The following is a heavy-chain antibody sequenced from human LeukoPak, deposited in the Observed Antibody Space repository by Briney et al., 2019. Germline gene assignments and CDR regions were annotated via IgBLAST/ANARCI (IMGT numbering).Heavy chain of an antibody. CDR1: GFTFSSYG. Sequence: GRSLRLSCAASGFTFSSYGMHWVRQGPGKGLVWVSRISNDGSSTNYADSVKGRFTISRDNANNTVYLQMNSLRAEDTAVYYCARVFNAFSFDLWGRGTLVTVSS. J-gene: IGHJ2*01. CDR2: ISNDGSST. V-gene: IGHV3-74*01. D-gene: IGHD2-21*01. CDR3: ARVFNAFSFDL.